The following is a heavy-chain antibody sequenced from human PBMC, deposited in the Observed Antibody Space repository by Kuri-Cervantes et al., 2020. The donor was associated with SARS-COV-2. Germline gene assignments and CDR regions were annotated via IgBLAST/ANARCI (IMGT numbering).Heavy chain of an antibody. CDR2: INPNSGGT. D-gene: IGHD1-26*01. CDR1: GYTFTGYY. CDR3: ATSPQGAWANWAFDI. Sequence: ASVKVSCKASGYTFTGYYMHWVRQAPGQGLEWMGWINPNSGGTDYAQKFQGRVTMTRDTSIGTAYMELSSLRSEDTAVYYCATSPQGAWANWAFDIWGQGTMVTVSS. V-gene: IGHV1-2*02. J-gene: IGHJ3*02.